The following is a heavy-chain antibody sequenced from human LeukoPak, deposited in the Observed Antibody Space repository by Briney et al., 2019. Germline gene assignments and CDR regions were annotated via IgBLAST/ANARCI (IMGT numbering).Heavy chain of an antibody. CDR3: ARDIAAAGTGPYYYDYMDV. CDR2: ISAYNGNT. Sequence: ASVKVSCKASGYTFTSYGISWVRQAPGQGLEWMGWISAYNGNTNYAQKLQGRVTMTTDTSTSTAYMELRSLRSDDTAVYYCARDIAAAGTGPYYYDYMDVWGKGTTVTVSS. V-gene: IGHV1-18*01. J-gene: IGHJ6*03. CDR1: GYTFTSYG. D-gene: IGHD6-13*01.